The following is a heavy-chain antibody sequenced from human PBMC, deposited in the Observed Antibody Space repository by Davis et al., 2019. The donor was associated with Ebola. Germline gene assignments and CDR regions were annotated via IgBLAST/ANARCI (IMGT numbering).Heavy chain of an antibody. D-gene: IGHD5-24*01. CDR1: GYTFTSYT. J-gene: IGHJ4*02. Sequence: ASVKVSCKASGYTFTSYTMHWVRQAPGQRPEWMGWIIVDTGNTKYSQKFHDRVTITRDTSASTAYMELSSLTSADTAVYYCARDGWLQLGFDFWGQGTLVTVSS. CDR3: ARDGWLQLGFDF. V-gene: IGHV1-3*01. CDR2: IIVDTGNT.